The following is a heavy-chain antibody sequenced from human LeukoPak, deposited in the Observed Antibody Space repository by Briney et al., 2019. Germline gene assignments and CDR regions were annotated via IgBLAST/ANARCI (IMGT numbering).Heavy chain of an antibody. J-gene: IGHJ4*02. V-gene: IGHV3-74*01. CDR1: GFTFSSYW. Sequence: PGGSLRLSCAASGFTFSSYWMHWVRQAPGKGLVWVSRINSDGSRTSYADPVKGRFTISRDNAKNTLYLQMNSLRAEDTAVYYCARGPMVRTNLFDYWGQGTLVTVSS. CDR3: ARGPMVRTNLFDY. D-gene: IGHD3-10*01. CDR2: INSDGSRT.